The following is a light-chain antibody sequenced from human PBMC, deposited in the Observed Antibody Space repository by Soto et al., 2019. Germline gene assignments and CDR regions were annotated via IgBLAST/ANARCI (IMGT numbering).Light chain of an antibody. CDR3: QQFGSSRWT. J-gene: IGKJ1*01. CDR2: GAS. V-gene: IGKV3-20*01. Sequence: EIVLTQSPGTLSLSPGERATLSCRASQSVSSTYLAWYQQKPGQAPSLLIYGASSRATGIPDRISGSGSGIDFTLSISRLEPEDFAVYYCQQFGSSRWTFGQGTKVEIK. CDR1: QSVSSTY.